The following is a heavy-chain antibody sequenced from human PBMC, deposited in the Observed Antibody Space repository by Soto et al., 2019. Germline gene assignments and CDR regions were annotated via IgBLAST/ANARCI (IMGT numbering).Heavy chain of an antibody. CDR3: ARVRRRYNVNLLGYYGMDV. D-gene: IGHD2-2*02. Sequence: SETLSLTCAVYGGSFSGYYWSWIRQPPGKGLEWIGEINQSGSTNYNPSLKSRVTISVDTSKNQFSLKLSSVTAADTAVYYCARVRRRYNVNLLGYYGMDVWGQGTTVTGSS. V-gene: IGHV4-34*01. CDR2: INQSGST. CDR1: GGSFSGYY. J-gene: IGHJ6*02.